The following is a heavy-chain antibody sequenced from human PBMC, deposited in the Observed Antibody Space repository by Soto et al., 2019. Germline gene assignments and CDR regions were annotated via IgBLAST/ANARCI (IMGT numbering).Heavy chain of an antibody. D-gene: IGHD2-15*01. CDR2: IIPIGGTA. CDR3: AGQDRMAYYYYGMDG. J-gene: IGHJ6*02. CDR1: GATFTSYA. Sequence: SVKVSCKASGATFTSYAISWVRQAPGQGLEWMGWIIPIGGTAKYAQKFQGRVTITTDKSTGTAYMELSSLRSDDTPVCYCAGQDRMAYYYYGMDGWGQETRVTVSS. V-gene: IGHV1-69*05.